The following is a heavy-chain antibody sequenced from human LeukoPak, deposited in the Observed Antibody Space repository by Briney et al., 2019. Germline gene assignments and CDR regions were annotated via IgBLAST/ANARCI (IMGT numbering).Heavy chain of an antibody. CDR1: GFTFSDYY. V-gene: IGHV3-11*01. J-gene: IGHJ4*02. Sequence: GGSLRLSCAASGFTFSDYYMSWIRQAPGKGLEWVSYISSSGSTLYYADSVKGRFTISRDNAKNSLYLQMNSLRAEDTAVYYCARGVVVPAAIHYFDYWGQGTLVTVSS. CDR2: ISSSGSTL. CDR3: ARGVVVPAAIHYFDY. D-gene: IGHD2-2*02.